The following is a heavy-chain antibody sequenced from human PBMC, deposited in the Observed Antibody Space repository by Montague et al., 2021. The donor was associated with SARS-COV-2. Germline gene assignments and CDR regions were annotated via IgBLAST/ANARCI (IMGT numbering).Heavy chain of an antibody. V-gene: IGHV4-59*01. CDR1: GGFISSYY. D-gene: IGHD3-3*01. CDR3: TRAPVAHITIFGVVTSFDY. CDR2: IYYSGST. J-gene: IGHJ4*02. Sequence: SETLSLTCTVSGGFISSYYWSWIRQPPGKGLEWIGYIYYSGSTNYNPSLKSRVTISVDTSKNQFPLKLSSVTAADTAVYYCTRAPVAHITIFGVVTSFDYWGQGTLVTVSS.